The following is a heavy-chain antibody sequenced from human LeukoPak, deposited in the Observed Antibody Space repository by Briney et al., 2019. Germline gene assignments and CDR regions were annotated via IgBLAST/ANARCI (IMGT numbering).Heavy chain of an antibody. CDR2: LYHSGNT. Sequence: SETLSLTCGVSGYSISSGYYWGWIRQPPGKGLEWMGSLYHSGNTYYNPSLKSRVTISVDTSKNQFSLKLSSVTAADTAVYYCAXAAEIGTLGYFQHWGQGTLVTVSS. CDR3: AXAAEIGTLGYFQH. D-gene: IGHD6-13*01. V-gene: IGHV4-38-2*01. CDR1: GYSISSGYY. J-gene: IGHJ1*01.